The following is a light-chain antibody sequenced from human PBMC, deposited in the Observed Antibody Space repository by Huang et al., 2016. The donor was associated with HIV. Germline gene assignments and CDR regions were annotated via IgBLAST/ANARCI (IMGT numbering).Light chain of an antibody. CDR1: QSLIHSNGKTS. J-gene: IGKJ1*01. V-gene: IGKV2-29*03. Sequence: DIVMTQTPLSLSVTPGQPASISCTSSQSLIHSNGKTSLYWCLQRPGQPPQLLIYEVSNRFSGVPDRFSGSGSGTEFTLRISRVEAEDVGVYYCMQGIRLPRTFGQGTKVEIK. CDR2: EVS. CDR3: MQGIRLPRT.